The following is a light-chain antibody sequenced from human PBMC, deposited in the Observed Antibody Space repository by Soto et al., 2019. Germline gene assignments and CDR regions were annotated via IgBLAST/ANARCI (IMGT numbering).Light chain of an antibody. V-gene: IGKV1-5*03. Sequence: DIQMTQPPSTLSASVGDRVTITCRASQSISSWLAWYQQKPGKAPKLLIYKASSLESGVPSRFSGSGSGTEFTLTISSLQPDDFATYYCQQYNSYSSRTFGQGTKV. CDR1: QSISSW. CDR3: QQYNSYSSRT. CDR2: KAS. J-gene: IGKJ1*01.